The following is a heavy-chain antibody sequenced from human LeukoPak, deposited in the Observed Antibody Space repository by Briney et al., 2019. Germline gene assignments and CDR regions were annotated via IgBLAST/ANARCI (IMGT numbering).Heavy chain of an antibody. Sequence: SETLSPTCAVYGGSFSGYYWSWIRQPPGKGLEWIGEINHSGSTNYNPSLKSRVTISVDTSKNQFSLKLSSVTAADTAVYYCARGGGYSGYKHGGWGQGTLVTVSS. V-gene: IGHV4-34*01. J-gene: IGHJ4*02. CDR3: ARGGGYSGYKHGG. CDR1: GGSFSGYY. CDR2: INHSGST. D-gene: IGHD5-12*01.